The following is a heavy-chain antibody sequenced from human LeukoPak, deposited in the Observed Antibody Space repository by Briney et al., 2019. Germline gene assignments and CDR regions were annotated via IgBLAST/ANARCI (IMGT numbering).Heavy chain of an antibody. CDR2: MYYRGST. CDR3: ARHGRAGYKYGPVVYY. Sequence: NPSETLSLTCTVSGGSISSSSYYWGWIRQSPGKGLEWIGSMYYRGSTYYNPSLKSRVTLSVDTPKNQFSLKLSSVTAADTAVYYCARHGRAGYKYGPVVYYWGQGTLVTVSS. CDR1: GGSISSSSYY. V-gene: IGHV4-39*01. D-gene: IGHD5-24*01. J-gene: IGHJ4*02.